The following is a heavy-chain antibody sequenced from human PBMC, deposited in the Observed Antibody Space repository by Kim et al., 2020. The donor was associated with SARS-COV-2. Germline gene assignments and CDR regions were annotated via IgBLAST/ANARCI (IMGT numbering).Heavy chain of an antibody. Sequence: GGSLRLSCAASGFTVSSNYMSWVRQAPGKGLEWVSVIYSGGSTYYADSVKGRFTISRDNSKNTLYLQMNSLRAEDTAVYYCARSLRDDVILFDYWGQGTLVTVSS. CDR1: GFTVSSNY. V-gene: IGHV3-53*01. D-gene: IGHD3-9*01. J-gene: IGHJ4*02. CDR2: IYSGGST. CDR3: ARSLRDDVILFDY.